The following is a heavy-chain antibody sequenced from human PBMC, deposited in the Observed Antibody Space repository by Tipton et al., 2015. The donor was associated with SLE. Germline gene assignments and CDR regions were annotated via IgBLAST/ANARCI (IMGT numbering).Heavy chain of an antibody. D-gene: IGHD2-21*01. J-gene: IGHJ3*02. CDR1: GDPISRYY. CDR3: ARYRVCGGDCYYAFDI. Sequence: TLSLTCTVSGDPISRYYCSWIRQPPGKGLECIGYIYYSGSTNYTPSLKSRVTISVDTSKNQFSVKLSSVTAADTAVYYCARYRVCGGDCYYAFDIWGQGTMVTVSS. V-gene: IGHV4-59*08. CDR2: IYYSGST.